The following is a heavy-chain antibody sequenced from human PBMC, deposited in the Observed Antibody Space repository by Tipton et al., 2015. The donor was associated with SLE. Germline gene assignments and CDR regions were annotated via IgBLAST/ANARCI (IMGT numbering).Heavy chain of an antibody. CDR1: GGTFSSYT. CDR3: AGGGSIYFDY. CDR2: IIPLFGPA. J-gene: IGHJ4*02. V-gene: IGHV1-69*06. D-gene: IGHD6-25*01. Sequence: QSGPEVKKPGSSVKVSCKASGGTFSSYTISWVRQAPGHGLEWMGGIIPLFGPANHAQKFQGRVTITADKSTSTAYMELSSLRSEDTAVYYCAGGGSIYFDYWGQGTLVTVSS.